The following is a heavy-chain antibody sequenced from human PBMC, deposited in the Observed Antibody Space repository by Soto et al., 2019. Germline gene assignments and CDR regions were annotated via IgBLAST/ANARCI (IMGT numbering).Heavy chain of an antibody. CDR2: VYHSGSA. J-gene: IGHJ4*02. CDR1: GGSISNGDYY. D-gene: IGHD3-3*01. CDR3: ARTDNVGYYPY. V-gene: IGHV4-30-4*01. Sequence: SETLSITYPVSGGSISNGDYYCNWIRQHRGTGSEWIGKVYHSGSAYYNPSLKSRVIISIDTSKNQFSLKLSSVTAADSAVYYCARTDNVGYYPYLGQGTLVTVYS.